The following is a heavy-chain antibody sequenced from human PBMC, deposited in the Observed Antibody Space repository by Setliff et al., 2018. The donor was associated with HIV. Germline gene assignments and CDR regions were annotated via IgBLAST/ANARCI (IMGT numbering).Heavy chain of an antibody. Sequence: SETLSLPCTVSGGSISNYYWSWIRQPPGKGLEWIGYISYTGTTKYNPCLKRRVTISVDTSKNQFPGRLSYVSAADTAFYFCARQVARFDYDTGGYYVSHFDYWGQGTQVTVSS. V-gene: IGHV4-59*01. J-gene: IGHJ4*02. CDR1: GGSISNYY. CDR3: ARQVARFDYDTGGYYVSHFDY. D-gene: IGHD3-22*01. CDR2: ISYTGTT.